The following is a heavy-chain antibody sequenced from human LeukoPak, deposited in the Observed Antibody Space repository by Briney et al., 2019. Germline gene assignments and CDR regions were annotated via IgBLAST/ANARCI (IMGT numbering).Heavy chain of an antibody. CDR1: GFTVSSNY. D-gene: IGHD3-3*01. V-gene: IGHV3-23*01. J-gene: IGHJ4*02. CDR2: ISGSGGST. CDR3: AKDSDRGYYDFWSGYYTGLSDY. Sequence: GGSLRLSCAASGFTVSSNYMSWVRQAPGKGLEWVSAISGSGGSTYYADSVKGRFTISRDNSKNTLYLQMNSLRAEDTAVYYCAKDSDRGYYDFWSGYYTGLSDYWGQGTLVTVSS.